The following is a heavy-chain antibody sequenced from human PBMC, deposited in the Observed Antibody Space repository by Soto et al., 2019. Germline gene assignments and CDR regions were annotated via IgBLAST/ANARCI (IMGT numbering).Heavy chain of an antibody. Sequence: PGESLKISCKGSGSTLTSYWTSWVRQMPGKGLEWMGRIDPSDSYTNYSPSFQGHVTISADKSISTAYLQWSSLKASDTAMYYCARQEVPTAMVDYWGQGTLVTVSS. CDR1: GSTLTSYW. D-gene: IGHD5-18*01. CDR3: ARQEVPTAMVDY. J-gene: IGHJ4*02. CDR2: IDPSDSYT. V-gene: IGHV5-10-1*01.